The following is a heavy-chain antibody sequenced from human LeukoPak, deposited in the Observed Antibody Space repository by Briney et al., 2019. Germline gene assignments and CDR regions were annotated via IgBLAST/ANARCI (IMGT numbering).Heavy chain of an antibody. CDR2: VDPSGNT. CDR1: AYSVTSDYF. D-gene: IGHD4-17*01. V-gene: IGHV4-38-2*02. J-gene: IGHJ4*02. CDR3: ATVRASHYGDWFFDY. Sequence: PSETLSLTCTVSAYSVTSDYFWGWIRQPPGKGLEGIRNVDPSGNTYYNPSLKSRATISLDTSKKDFSLKLTSVTAADTAIYYCATVRASHYGDWFFDYWGQGTLVTVSS.